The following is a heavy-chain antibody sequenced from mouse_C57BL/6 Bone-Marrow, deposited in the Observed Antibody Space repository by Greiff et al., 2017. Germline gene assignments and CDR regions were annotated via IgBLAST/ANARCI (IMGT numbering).Heavy chain of an antibody. V-gene: IGHV1-81*01. CDR3: AGGGSSSHFDY. Sequence: VQLQQSGAELARPGASVKLSCKASGYTFTSYGISWVKQRTGQGLEWIGEIYPRSGNTYYNEKFKGKATMSADKSSSTAYMELRRLTSEDSAVYFCAGGGSSSHFDYWGQGTTLTVSS. CDR2: IYPRSGNT. D-gene: IGHD1-1*01. J-gene: IGHJ2*01. CDR1: GYTFTSYG.